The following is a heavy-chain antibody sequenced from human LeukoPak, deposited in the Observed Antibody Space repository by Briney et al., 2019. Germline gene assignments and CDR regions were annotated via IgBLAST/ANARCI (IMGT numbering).Heavy chain of an antibody. Sequence: GGSLRLSCAASGFTFSSYSMIWVRQAPGKGMEWVSYISTGSSTIYYADSVKGRFTISRDNAKNSLYLQMNSLRDEDTAVYYCARDVERTGGTYYYGSGSPRGWGQGTLVTVSS. CDR2: ISTGSSTI. CDR3: ARDVERTGGTYYYGSGSPRG. CDR1: GFTFSSYS. V-gene: IGHV3-48*02. D-gene: IGHD3-10*01. J-gene: IGHJ4*02.